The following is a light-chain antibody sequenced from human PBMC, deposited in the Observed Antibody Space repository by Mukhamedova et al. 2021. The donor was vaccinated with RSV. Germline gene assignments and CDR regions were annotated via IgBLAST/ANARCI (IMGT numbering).Light chain of an antibody. CDR3: SSYTSSSPVV. J-gene: IGLJ2*01. CDR2: EVS. Sequence: SITISCTGTSSDVGGYNYVSWYQQHPGKAPKLMIYEVSNRPSGVSNRFSGSKSGNTASLTISGLQAEDEADYYCSSYTSSSPVVF. V-gene: IGLV2-14*01. CDR1: SSDVGGYNY.